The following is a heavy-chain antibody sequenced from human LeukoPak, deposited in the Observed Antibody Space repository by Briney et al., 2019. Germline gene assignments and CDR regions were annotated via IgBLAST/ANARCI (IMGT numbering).Heavy chain of an antibody. CDR3: ARDLTYYYDSSGYGRGGAPPYYFDY. Sequence: KPSETLSLTCTVSGYSISSGYYWGWIRQPPGKGLEWIGSIYHSGSTYYNPSLKSRVTISVDTSKNQFSLKLSSVAAADTAVYYCARDLTYYYDSSGYGRGGAPPYYFDYWGQGTLVTVSS. J-gene: IGHJ4*02. CDR1: GYSISSGYY. V-gene: IGHV4-38-2*02. CDR2: IYHSGST. D-gene: IGHD3-22*01.